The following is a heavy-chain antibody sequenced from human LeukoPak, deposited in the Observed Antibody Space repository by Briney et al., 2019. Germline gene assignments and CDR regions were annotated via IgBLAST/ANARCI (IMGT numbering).Heavy chain of an antibody. J-gene: IGHJ4*02. Sequence: GGSLRLSCAASGFTFSSYWMCWVRQAPGKGLEWVAIIKQDGSDKYYVDSVEGRFIISRDNAKNSLYLQMISLRAEDTAVYYCLTSTRSHRFDYWGQGTLVTVSS. CDR1: GFTFSSYW. V-gene: IGHV3-7*01. CDR2: IKQDGSDK. CDR3: LTSTRSHRFDY. D-gene: IGHD2-15*01.